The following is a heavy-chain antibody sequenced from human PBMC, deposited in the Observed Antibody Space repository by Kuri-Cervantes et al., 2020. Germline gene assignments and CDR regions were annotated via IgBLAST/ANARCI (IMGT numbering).Heavy chain of an antibody. CDR2: INPNSGGT. Sequence: ASVKVSCKAFAYTFTGYYMHWVRQAPGQGLEWMGWINPNSGGTNYAQKFQGRVTMTRDTSISTAYMELSSLRSDDTAVYYCATSYSSSWYVYYYYYYMDVWGKGTTVTVSS. CDR1: AYTFTGYY. J-gene: IGHJ6*03. V-gene: IGHV1-2*02. CDR3: ATSYSSSWYVYYYYYYMDV. D-gene: IGHD6-13*01.